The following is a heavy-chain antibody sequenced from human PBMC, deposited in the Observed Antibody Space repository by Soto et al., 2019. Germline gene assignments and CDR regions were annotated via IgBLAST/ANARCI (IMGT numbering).Heavy chain of an antibody. CDR3: ARTYYYGTGYFQH. D-gene: IGHD3-10*01. V-gene: IGHV3-11*01. J-gene: IGHJ1*01. Sequence: PGGSLRLSCAASGFSFSDYYMSWIRQAPGKGLEWVSYVSGTGSTKYYADSAKGRFTISRDNAKNSLYLQMNSLRAEDTAVYYCARTYYYGTGYFQHWGQGTLVTVSS. CDR2: VSGTGSTK. CDR1: GFSFSDYY.